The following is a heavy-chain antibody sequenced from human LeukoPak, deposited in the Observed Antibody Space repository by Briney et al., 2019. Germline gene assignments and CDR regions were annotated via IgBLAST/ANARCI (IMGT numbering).Heavy chain of an antibody. CDR1: GGSFSGYY. V-gene: IGHV4-34*01. CDR3: ARGRDQETYYFDY. CDR2: INHSGST. J-gene: IGHJ4*02. D-gene: IGHD5-24*01. Sequence: SETLSLTCAVYGGSFSGYYWSWIRQPPGKGLEWIGEINHSGSTNYNPSLKSRVTISVDTSKNQFSLKPSSVTAADTAVYYCARGRDQETYYFDYWGQGTLVTVSS.